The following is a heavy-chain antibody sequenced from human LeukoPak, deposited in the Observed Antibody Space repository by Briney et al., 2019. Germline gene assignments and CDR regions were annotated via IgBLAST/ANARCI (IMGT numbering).Heavy chain of an antibody. D-gene: IGHD3-22*01. CDR2: IYYSGST. CDR3: ARSHDSSGYYVLDY. J-gene: IGHJ4*02. V-gene: IGHV4-59*01. CDR1: GGSISSYY. Sequence: PSETLSLTCTVSGGSISSYYWSWIRQPPGKGLEWIGYIYYSGSTNYNPSLKSRVTISVDTSKNQFSLKLSSVTAADTAVYYCARSHDSSGYYVLDYWGQGTLVTVSS.